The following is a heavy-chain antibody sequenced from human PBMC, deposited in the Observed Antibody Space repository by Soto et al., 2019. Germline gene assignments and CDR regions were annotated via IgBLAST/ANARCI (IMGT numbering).Heavy chain of an antibody. V-gene: IGHV3-23*01. D-gene: IGHD4-17*01. CDR1: GFTFSTYP. CDR2: ISGSGDKT. J-gene: IGHJ6*02. CDR3: AKRLSTVTSYYYGMDV. Sequence: PGGSLRLSCAASGFTFSTYPMTWVRQAPGKGLEGVSSISGSGDKTYYTDSVRGRFTISRDNSKNTLYLQMNSLRAEDTAVYYCAKRLSTVTSYYYGMDVWGQGTTVTVSS.